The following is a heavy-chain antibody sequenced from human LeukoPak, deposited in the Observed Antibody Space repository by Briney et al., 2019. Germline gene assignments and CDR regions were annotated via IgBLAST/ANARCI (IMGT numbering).Heavy chain of an antibody. V-gene: IGHV4-31*03. CDR3: ARGEYGGNFFFDY. CDR1: GGSISSGGYY. J-gene: IGHJ4*02. Sequence: PSQTLSPTCTVSGGSISSGGYYWSWIRQHPGEGLEWIGYIYYSGSTYYNPSLKSRVTISVDTSKNQFSLKLSSVTAADTAVYYCARGEYGGNFFFDYWGQGTMVTVSS. CDR2: IYYSGST. D-gene: IGHD4-23*01.